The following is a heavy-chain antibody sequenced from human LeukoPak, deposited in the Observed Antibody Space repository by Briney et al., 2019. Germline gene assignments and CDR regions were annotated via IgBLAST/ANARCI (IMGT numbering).Heavy chain of an antibody. Sequence: PSETLSPTCAVDGGSFSGYYWSCIRHPPGNWLAWVGETNLSGSTNYNPSLKSRVTISVDTSKNQFSLKLSSVTAADTAVYHCARGSRRSRYYGSGSYFAYYFDYWGQGTLVTVSS. CDR3: ARGSRRSRYYGSGSYFAYYFDY. V-gene: IGHV4-34*01. CDR1: GGSFSGYY. D-gene: IGHD3-10*01. J-gene: IGHJ4*02. CDR2: TNLSGST.